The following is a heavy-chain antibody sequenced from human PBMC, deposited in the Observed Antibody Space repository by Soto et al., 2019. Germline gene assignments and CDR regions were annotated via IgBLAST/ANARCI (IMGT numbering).Heavy chain of an antibody. CDR2: IYHIGTT. D-gene: IGHD3-10*01. J-gene: IGHJ4*02. V-gene: IGHV4-59*01. CDR3: ARFRRNYFGV. Sequence: PSETLSLTCAVSGDSMSPFYWSWIRQPPGKGLEWIGYIYHIGTTTYNPSLESRVTISLDSPKNQFSLKLTSVTAADTAVYYCARFRRNYFGVGGRGTLVTVSS. CDR1: GDSMSPFY.